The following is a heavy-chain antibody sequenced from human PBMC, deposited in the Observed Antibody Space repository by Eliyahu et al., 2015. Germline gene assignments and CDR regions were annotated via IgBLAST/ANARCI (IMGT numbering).Heavy chain of an antibody. CDR1: GFTFXSYW. V-gene: IGHV3-7*04. CDR2: IKQDGSEK. Sequence: EVQLVESGGGLVQPGGSLRLSCAASGFTFXSYWMSWVRQAPGKGXEWVANIKQDGSEKYYVDSXKGRFTISRDNAKNSLYLQMNSLRAEDTAVYYCARDGSGYSSSWYEDWGQGTLVTVSS. D-gene: IGHD6-13*01. J-gene: IGHJ4*02. CDR3: ARDGSGYSSSWYED.